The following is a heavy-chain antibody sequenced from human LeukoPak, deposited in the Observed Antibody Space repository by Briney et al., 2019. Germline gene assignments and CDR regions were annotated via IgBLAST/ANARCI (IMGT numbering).Heavy chain of an antibody. CDR1: GFTFSSYG. V-gene: IGHV3-30*02. Sequence: GGSLRLSCAASGFTFSSYGMHWVRQAPGKGLEWVAFIRYDGSNKYYADSVKGRFTISRDNSKNTLYLQMNSLRAEDTAVYYCAKRKGAALYYLDYWGQGTLVTVSS. CDR2: IRYDGSNK. D-gene: IGHD6-6*01. J-gene: IGHJ4*02. CDR3: AKRKGAALYYLDY.